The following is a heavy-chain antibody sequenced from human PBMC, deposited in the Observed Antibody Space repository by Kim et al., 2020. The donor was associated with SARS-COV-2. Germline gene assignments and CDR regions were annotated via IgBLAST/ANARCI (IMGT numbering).Heavy chain of an antibody. V-gene: IGHV4-30-2*01. J-gene: IGHJ3*02. CDR1: GGSISSGGYS. CDR3: ARDGAGAWDADAFDI. CDR2: IYRSGST. D-gene: IGHD1-26*01. Sequence: SETLSLTCAVSGGSISSGGYSWTWIRQPPGKGLEWIGYIYRSGSTSYNPSLKSRVSISIDKSKNQFSLKLTSVTAADTAVYYCARDGAGAWDADAFDIWGQGTMVTVSS.